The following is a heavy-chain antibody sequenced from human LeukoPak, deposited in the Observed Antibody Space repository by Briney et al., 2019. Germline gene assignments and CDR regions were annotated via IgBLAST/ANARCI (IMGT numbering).Heavy chain of an antibody. V-gene: IGHV4-59*01. D-gene: IGHD3-22*01. J-gene: IGHJ5*02. CDR3: ARVASVYDSSGFHFGWFDP. CDR2: INDSGST. CDR1: GGSIAYYP. Sequence: SETLSLTCTVSGGSIAYYPWTWIRQPPGKRLEWIGYINDSGSTKYNPSLKSRVTILVDSSKNQFSLKLSSVTAADTVVYYCARVASVYDSSGFHFGWFDPWGQGTLVTVSS.